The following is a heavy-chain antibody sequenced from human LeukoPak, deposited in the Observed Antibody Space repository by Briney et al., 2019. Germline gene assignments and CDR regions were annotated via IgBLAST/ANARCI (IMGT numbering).Heavy chain of an antibody. CDR2: IYSGGST. CDR3: ARSKEYYYDSSGYYYAEY. J-gene: IGHJ4*02. CDR1: RFTVSSNY. V-gene: IGHV3-66*01. Sequence: GGSLRLSCAASRFTVSSNYMSWVRQAPGKGLEWVSVIYSGGSTYYADSVKGRFTISRDNSKNTLYLQMNSLRAEDTAVYYCARSKEYYYDSSGYYYAEYWGQGTLVTVSS. D-gene: IGHD3-22*01.